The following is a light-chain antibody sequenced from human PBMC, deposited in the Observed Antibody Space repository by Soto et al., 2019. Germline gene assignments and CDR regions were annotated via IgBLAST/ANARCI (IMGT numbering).Light chain of an antibody. CDR1: SSDVGGYKY. J-gene: IGLJ1*01. V-gene: IGLV2-11*01. CDR2: GVS. Sequence: QSVLTQPRSVSGSPGQSVTISCTGTSSDVGGYKYVSWYQQKPGEAPKLIIYGVSRWPSGVPNRFSGSKSGNRASLTISGLQAEDEGDYYCCSYAGGPEVFGTGTKVT. CDR3: CSYAGGPEV.